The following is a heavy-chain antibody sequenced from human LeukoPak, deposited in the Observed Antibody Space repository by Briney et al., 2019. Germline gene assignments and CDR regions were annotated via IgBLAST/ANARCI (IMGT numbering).Heavy chain of an antibody. Sequence: QQSGPGLVKPSQTLSLTCAISGDSVSANSATWNWLRQSPSRGLEWLGRTYYRSKWYRDYAVSVKSRITINPDSSENQFSLQLYSVTPEDTALYYCARDSDAFDIWGQGTMVTVSS. CDR2: TYYRSKWYR. J-gene: IGHJ3*02. CDR3: ARDSDAFDI. CDR1: GDSVSANSAT. V-gene: IGHV6-1*01.